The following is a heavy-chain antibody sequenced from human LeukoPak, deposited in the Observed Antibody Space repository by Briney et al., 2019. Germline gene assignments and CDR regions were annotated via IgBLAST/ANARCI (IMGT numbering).Heavy chain of an antibody. V-gene: IGHV1-69*13. CDR2: IIPIFGTA. J-gene: IGHJ4*02. Sequence: ASVKVSCKASGGTFSSYAISWVRQAPGQGLEWMGGIIPIFGTANYAQKFQGRVTITADESTSTAYMELSSLRSDDTVVYYCAREASGSYYDYWGQGTLVTVSS. CDR1: GGTFSSYA. D-gene: IGHD3-10*01. CDR3: AREASGSYYDY.